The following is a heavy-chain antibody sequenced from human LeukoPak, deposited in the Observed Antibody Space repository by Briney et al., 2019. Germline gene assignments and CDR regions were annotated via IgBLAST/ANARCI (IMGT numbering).Heavy chain of an antibody. D-gene: IGHD1-26*01. V-gene: IGHV3-48*02. Sequence: QPGGSLRLSCAASGFTFSSFRMNWVRRAPGKGLEWLSDISVTSEKSYADSVKGRFTISRDNAKNSLYLQMNSLRDEDTAVYYCVRDPGRSSNYWGQGTLVTVSS. CDR1: GFTFSSFR. CDR2: ISVTSEK. CDR3: VRDPGRSSNY. J-gene: IGHJ4*02.